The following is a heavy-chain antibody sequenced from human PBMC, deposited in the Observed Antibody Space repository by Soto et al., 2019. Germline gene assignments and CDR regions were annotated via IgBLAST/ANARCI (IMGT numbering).Heavy chain of an antibody. CDR3: ANPTFIYY. CDR2: ISGSGGST. D-gene: IGHD3-16*01. Sequence: EVQLVESGGGLVQAGGSLRVSCVASGFSFSSYAMSWVRQAPGKGLEWVSSISGSGGSTYYADSVKGRFTISRDNSKNTLYLQMNSLRAEDTAVYYCANPTFIYYWGQGTLVTVSS. V-gene: IGHV3-23*04. CDR1: GFSFSSYA. J-gene: IGHJ4*02.